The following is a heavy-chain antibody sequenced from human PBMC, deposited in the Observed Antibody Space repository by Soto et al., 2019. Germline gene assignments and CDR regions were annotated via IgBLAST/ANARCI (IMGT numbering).Heavy chain of an antibody. CDR3: ARGVGRIVVVPAAMYCNN. D-gene: IGHD2-2*01. J-gene: IGHJ4*02. CDR1: GFTFSSYS. Sequence: EVQLVESGGGLVKPGGSLRLSCAASGFTFSSYSMNWVRQAPGKGLEWVSSISSSSSYIYYADSVKGRFTISRDNAKNSLYLQMKSLRAEDTAVYYCARGVGRIVVVPAAMYCNNWGPGTLVTVSS. V-gene: IGHV3-21*01. CDR2: ISSSSSYI.